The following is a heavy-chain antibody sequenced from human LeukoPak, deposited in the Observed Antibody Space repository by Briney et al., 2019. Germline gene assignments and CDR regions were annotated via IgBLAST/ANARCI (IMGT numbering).Heavy chain of an antibody. J-gene: IGHJ6*02. CDR2: IDPSDSYT. D-gene: IGHD4-11*01. Sequence: GESLQISCKGSGYSFTSYWISWVRQMPGKGLEWTGRIDPSDSYTNYSPSFQGHVTISADKSISTAYLQWSSLKASDTAMYYCAITDPYYYYYGMDVWGQGTTVTVSS. CDR3: AITDPYYYYYGMDV. V-gene: IGHV5-10-1*01. CDR1: GYSFTSYW.